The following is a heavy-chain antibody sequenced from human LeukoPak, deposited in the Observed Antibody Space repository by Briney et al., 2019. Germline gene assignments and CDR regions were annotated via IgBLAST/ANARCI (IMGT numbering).Heavy chain of an antibody. D-gene: IGHD3-10*01. V-gene: IGHV4-30-2*01. CDR1: GGSINSGSYG. CDR3: ARGGGFYGSGTTHFDY. J-gene: IGHJ4*02. Sequence: SETLSLTCAVSGGSINSGSYGWSWIRQPPGKGLEWISYIYRSGSTLYNPSLKSRVSITIDKSKNQFSLKLNSVTAADTAFYFCARGGGFYGSGTTHFDYWGQGALVTVSS. CDR2: IYRSGST.